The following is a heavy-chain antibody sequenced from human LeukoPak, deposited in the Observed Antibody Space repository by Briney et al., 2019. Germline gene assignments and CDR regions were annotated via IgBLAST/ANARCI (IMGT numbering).Heavy chain of an antibody. Sequence: GGSLRLSCEASGFTFSGYYMTWIRQAPGKGLEWVSYISSSGSTIYYADSVKGRFTISRDNAKNSLYLQMNSLRAEDTAVYYCARDFMVRGVTTLVDYWGQGTLVTVSS. CDR3: ARDFMVRGVTTLVDY. CDR2: ISSSGSTI. J-gene: IGHJ4*02. V-gene: IGHV3-11*01. CDR1: GFTFSGYY. D-gene: IGHD3-10*01.